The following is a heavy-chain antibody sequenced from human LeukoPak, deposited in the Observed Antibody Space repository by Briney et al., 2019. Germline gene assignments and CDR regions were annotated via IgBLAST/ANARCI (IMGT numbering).Heavy chain of an antibody. J-gene: IGHJ4*02. CDR1: GFTFSSYS. D-gene: IGHD2-8*01. CDR2: ISSSSTI. CDR3: ARGAEWSNYYFDY. V-gene: IGHV3-48*02. Sequence: PGGSLRLSCAASGFTFSSYSMNWVRQAPGKGLEWVSYISSSSTIYYADSVKGRFTISRDNAKNSLYLQMNSLRDEDTAVYYCARGAEWSNYYFDYWGQGTLVTVSS.